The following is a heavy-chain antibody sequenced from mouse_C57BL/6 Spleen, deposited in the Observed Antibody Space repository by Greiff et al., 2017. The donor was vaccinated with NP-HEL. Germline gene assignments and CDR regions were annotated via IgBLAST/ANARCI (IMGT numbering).Heavy chain of an antibody. CDR2: IDPETGGT. D-gene: IGHD3-1*01. V-gene: IGHV1-15*01. CDR1: GYTFTDYE. Sequence: QVHVKQSGAELVRPGASVTLSCKASGYTFTDYEMHWVKQTPVHGLEWIGAIDPETGGTAYNQKFKGKAILTADKSSSTAYMELRSLTSEDSAVYYCTRWGLLYAMDYWGQRTSVTVSS. J-gene: IGHJ4*01. CDR3: TRWGLLYAMDY.